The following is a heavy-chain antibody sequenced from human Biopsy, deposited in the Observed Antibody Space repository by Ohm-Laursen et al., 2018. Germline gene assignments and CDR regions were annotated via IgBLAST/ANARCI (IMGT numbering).Heavy chain of an antibody. Sequence: SETLSLTCTVSDGSINSYYWNWIRQPPGKRLEWIGNIYYSGSTNFNPSLKSRVTISVDTSKNQFSLSLRSVTAADTAVYYCARVPLPGIGAAYQGRFLYGMDVWGQGTTVSVSS. CDR3: ARVPLPGIGAAYQGRFLYGMDV. V-gene: IGHV4-59*12. D-gene: IGHD6-13*01. CDR1: DGSINSYY. J-gene: IGHJ6*02. CDR2: IYYSGST.